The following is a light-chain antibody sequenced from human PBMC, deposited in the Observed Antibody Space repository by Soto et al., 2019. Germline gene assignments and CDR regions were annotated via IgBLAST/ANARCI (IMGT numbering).Light chain of an antibody. CDR2: DAS. CDR3: QQYNSFWT. CDR1: QSITSW. V-gene: IGKV1-5*01. Sequence: HMTQSPSTLSASVGDRVTITCRASQSITSWLAWYQQKPGKAPKLLIYDASTLESGVPSRFSGSGSGTEFTLTISSLQPDDFATYHCQQYNSFWTFGQGTKVDIK. J-gene: IGKJ1*01.